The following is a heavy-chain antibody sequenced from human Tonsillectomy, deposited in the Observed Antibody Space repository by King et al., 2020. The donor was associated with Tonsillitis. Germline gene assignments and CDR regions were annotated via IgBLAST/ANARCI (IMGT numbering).Heavy chain of an antibody. CDR3: ARDQGFTIFGVVTIDY. D-gene: IGHD3-3*01. CDR1: GYTFTNYG. Sequence: VQLVESGAEVKKPGASVKVSCKASGYTFTNYGISWVRQAPGQGLEWMGGISAYNGNTNYAQKLQGRVTMTTDTSTNTANMELRSLRSADTAVYYCARDQGFTIFGVVTIDYWGQGTLVTVSS. CDR2: ISAYNGNT. V-gene: IGHV1-18*01. J-gene: IGHJ4*02.